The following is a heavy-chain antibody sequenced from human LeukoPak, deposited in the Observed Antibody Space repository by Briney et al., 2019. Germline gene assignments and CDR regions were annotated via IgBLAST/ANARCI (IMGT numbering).Heavy chain of an antibody. D-gene: IGHD4-11*01. V-gene: IGHV4-59*01. Sequence: PSETLSLTCTVSGGSISSYYWSWIRQPPGKGLEWIRYIYYSGSTNYNPSLKSRVTISVDTSKNQFSLKLSSVTAADTAVYYCARVRTVTTYNFFDYWGQGTLVTVSS. CDR3: ARVRTVTTYNFFDY. CDR2: IYYSGST. CDR1: GGSISSYY. J-gene: IGHJ4*02.